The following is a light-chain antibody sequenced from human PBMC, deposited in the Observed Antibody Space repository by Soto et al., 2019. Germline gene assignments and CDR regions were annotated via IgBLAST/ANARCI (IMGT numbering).Light chain of an antibody. CDR1: QSISSY. CDR2: AAD. V-gene: IGKV1-39*01. Sequence: DIQMTQSPSSLSASVGDRVTITCRASQSISSYLNWYQQKPGKAPKLLIYAADILQSGVPSRFSSGGSGTDFTLTISSLQPEDFETYYCQQSYSTPWTFGQGTKVEIK. J-gene: IGKJ1*01. CDR3: QQSYSTPWT.